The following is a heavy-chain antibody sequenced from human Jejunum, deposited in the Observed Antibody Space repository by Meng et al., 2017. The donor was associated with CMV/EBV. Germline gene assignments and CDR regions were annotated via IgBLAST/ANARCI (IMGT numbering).Heavy chain of an antibody. J-gene: IGHJ4*02. V-gene: IGHV3-9*01. Sequence: FTFNDYAMNWLRQVPVKGLEWVSGISWNSGSIRYAGSVEGRFTVSRDNAKNSLYLQMNSLRPEDTALYYCAKDMSRGVTGTTTFDYWGQGTLVTVSS. D-gene: IGHD1-7*01. CDR3: AKDMSRGVTGTTTFDY. CDR1: FTFNDYA. CDR2: ISWNSGSI.